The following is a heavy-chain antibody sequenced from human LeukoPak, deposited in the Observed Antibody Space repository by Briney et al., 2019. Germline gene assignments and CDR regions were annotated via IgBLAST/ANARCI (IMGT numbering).Heavy chain of an antibody. Sequence: KPSETLSLTCTVSGASINSYYWSWIRQPPGKGLEWIGCIYDSGSTDYNPSLKSRVTISVDTSKNQFSLKLTSVPAADTAMYYCARTSSSWLWGQGTLVTVSS. CDR1: GASINSYY. CDR2: IYDSGST. CDR3: ARTSSSWL. V-gene: IGHV4-59*01. J-gene: IGHJ4*02. D-gene: IGHD6-13*01.